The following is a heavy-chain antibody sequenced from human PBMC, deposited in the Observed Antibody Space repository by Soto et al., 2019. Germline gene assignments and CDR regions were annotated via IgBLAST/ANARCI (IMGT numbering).Heavy chain of an antibody. CDR1: GFSLTTSGVG. CDR3: AHRDAYTVGAFQI. J-gene: IGHJ3*02. D-gene: IGHD3-16*01. V-gene: IGHV2-5*02. CDR2: IYGDADK. Sequence: QITLNESGPTLVTPTQTLTLTCTFSGFSLTTSGVGVGWIRQPPRKALGWLALIYGDADKRYNPSLKSRLTISQDTSKNQLFRTMTNIDPAHTATEYCAHRDAYTVGAFQIWGQGRMVAVSS.